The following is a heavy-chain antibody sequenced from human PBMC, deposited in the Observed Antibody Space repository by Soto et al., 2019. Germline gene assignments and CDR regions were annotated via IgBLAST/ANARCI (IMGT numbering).Heavy chain of an antibody. CDR2: IIPIFGTA. Sequence: QVQLVQSGAEVKKPGSSVKVSCKASGGTFSSYAISWVRQAPGQGLEWMGGIIPIFGTANYAQKFQGRVTITADESTSTAYMELSSLRSEDTAVYYCARRGYCTNGVCSAWYYYYVMDVWGQGTTVTVSS. CDR1: GGTFSSYA. D-gene: IGHD2-8*01. CDR3: ARRGYCTNGVCSAWYYYYVMDV. J-gene: IGHJ6*02. V-gene: IGHV1-69*01.